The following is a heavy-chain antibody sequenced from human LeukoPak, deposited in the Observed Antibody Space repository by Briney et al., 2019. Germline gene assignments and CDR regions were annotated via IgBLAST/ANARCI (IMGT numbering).Heavy chain of an antibody. J-gene: IGHJ4*02. D-gene: IGHD2-15*01. Sequence: QPGGSLRLSCAASGFTFSSYWMSWVRQAPGKGLEWVANIKQDGSEKYYVDSVKGRFTISRDNAKNSLFLQMNTLRAEDTAVYYCARAVVAATPPKYYFDYWGQGTLVTVSS. CDR2: IKQDGSEK. CDR1: GFTFSSYW. V-gene: IGHV3-7*01. CDR3: ARAVVAATPPKYYFDY.